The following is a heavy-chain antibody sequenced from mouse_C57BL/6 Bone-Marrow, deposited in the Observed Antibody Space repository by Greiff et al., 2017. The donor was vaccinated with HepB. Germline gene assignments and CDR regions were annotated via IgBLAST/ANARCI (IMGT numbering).Heavy chain of an antibody. V-gene: IGHV2-6-1*01. D-gene: IGHD2-5*01. CDR3: ARHNSNYGYYYAMDY. J-gene: IGHJ4*01. Sequence: VQLVESGPGLVAPSQSLSITCTVSGFSLTSYGVHWVRQPPGKGLEWLVVIWSDGSTTYNSALKSRLSISKDNSKSQVFLKMNSLQTDDTAMYYCARHNSNYGYYYAMDYWGQGTSVTVSS. CDR2: IWSDGST. CDR1: GFSLTSYG.